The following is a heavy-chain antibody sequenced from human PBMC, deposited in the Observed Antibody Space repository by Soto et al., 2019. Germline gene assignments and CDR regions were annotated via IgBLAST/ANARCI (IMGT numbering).Heavy chain of an antibody. D-gene: IGHD5-18*01. Sequence: SETLSLTCAVSGGSISSSNWWSWVRQPPGKGLEWIGEIYHSGSTNYNPSLKSRVTISVDKSKNQFSLKLSSVTAADTAVYYCARALMSYGYPRGYYYYGMDVWGQGTTVTVSS. CDR2: IYHSGST. J-gene: IGHJ6*02. CDR3: ARALMSYGYPRGYYYYGMDV. CDR1: GGSISSSNW. V-gene: IGHV4-4*02.